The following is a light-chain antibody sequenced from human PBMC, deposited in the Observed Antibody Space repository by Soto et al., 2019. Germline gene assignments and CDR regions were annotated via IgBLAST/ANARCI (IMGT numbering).Light chain of an antibody. CDR1: QGISNW. Sequence: DIQMTQSPSSVSASVGDRVSITCRASQGISNWLAWYQQKPGRAPKLLIYAASSLQSGVSSRFSGSGSGTDFTLTISSLQPEDLGTYYCLQSYTTPRTFGQGTTVEIK. CDR2: AAS. V-gene: IGKV1D-12*01. J-gene: IGKJ1*01. CDR3: LQSYTTPRT.